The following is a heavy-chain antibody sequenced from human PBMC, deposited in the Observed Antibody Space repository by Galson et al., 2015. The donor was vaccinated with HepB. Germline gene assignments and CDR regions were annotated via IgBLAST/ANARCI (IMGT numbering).Heavy chain of an antibody. J-gene: IGHJ5*02. V-gene: IGHV4-4*07. D-gene: IGHD1-7*01. CDR1: GGSISSYY. Sequence: TLSLTCTVSGGSISSYYWSWIRQPAGKGLEWIGRIYTSGSTNYNPSLKSRVTMSVDTSKNQFSLKLSSVTAADTAVYYCARDLDWNYSRMGDWFDPWGQGTLVTVSS. CDR3: ARDLDWNYSRMGDWFDP. CDR2: IYTSGST.